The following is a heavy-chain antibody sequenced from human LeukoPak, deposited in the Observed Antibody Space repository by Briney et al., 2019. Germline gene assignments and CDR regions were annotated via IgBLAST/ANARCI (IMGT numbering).Heavy chain of an antibody. V-gene: IGHV2-70*01. Sequence: SGPALVNPTQTLTLTCTFSGFSLSTSGMCVSWIRQPPGKALEWLALIDWDDDKYYSTSLKTRLTISKDTSKNQVVLTMTNMDPVDTATYYCARILFLDYYYGMDVWGKGTTVTVFS. CDR2: IDWDDDK. CDR1: GFSLSTSGMC. D-gene: IGHD2-21*01. J-gene: IGHJ6*04. CDR3: ARILFLDYYYGMDV.